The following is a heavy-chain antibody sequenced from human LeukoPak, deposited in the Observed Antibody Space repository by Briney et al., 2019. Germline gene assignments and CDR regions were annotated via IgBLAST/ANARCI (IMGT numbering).Heavy chain of an antibody. CDR2: ISSSSSYI. Sequence: GGSLRLSCAASGFTFSSYWMSWVRQAPGKGLEWVSSISSSSSYIYYADSVEGRFTISRDNAKNSLYLQMNSLRAEDTAVYCCAADSPMTTVTTPDYWGQGTLVTVSS. CDR3: AADSPMTTVTTPDY. J-gene: IGHJ4*02. CDR1: GFTFSSYW. D-gene: IGHD4-17*01. V-gene: IGHV3-21*03.